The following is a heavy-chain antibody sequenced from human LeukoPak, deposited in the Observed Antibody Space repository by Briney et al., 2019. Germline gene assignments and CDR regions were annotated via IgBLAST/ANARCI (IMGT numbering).Heavy chain of an antibody. CDR2: IYTSGST. J-gene: IGHJ4*02. CDR1: GGSISSGSYY. Sequence: SPSETLSLTCTVSGGSISSGSYYWRWIRQPAGKGLEWIGRIYTSGSTNYNPSLKSRVTISVDTSKNQFSLKLSSVTAADTAVYYCASFPYYYDSSGYYYWGQGTLVTVSS. CDR3: ASFPYYYDSSGYYY. V-gene: IGHV4-61*02. D-gene: IGHD3-22*01.